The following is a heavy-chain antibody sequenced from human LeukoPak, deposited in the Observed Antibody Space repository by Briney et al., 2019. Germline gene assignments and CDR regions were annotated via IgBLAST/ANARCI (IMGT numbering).Heavy chain of an antibody. Sequence: GGSLRLSCAASGFTFSSYAMSWVRQAPGKGLEWVSAISGSGGSTYYADSVKGRFTIPRDNSKNTLYLQMNSLRAEDTAVYYCAKAGGGYYYYYMDVWGKGTTVTVSS. J-gene: IGHJ6*03. D-gene: IGHD3-10*01. V-gene: IGHV3-23*01. CDR3: AKAGGGYYYYYMDV. CDR2: ISGSGGST. CDR1: GFTFSSYA.